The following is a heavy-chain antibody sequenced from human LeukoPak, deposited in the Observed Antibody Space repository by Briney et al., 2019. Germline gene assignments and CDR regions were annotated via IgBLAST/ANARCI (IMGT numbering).Heavy chain of an antibody. CDR1: GFTFSSYA. V-gene: IGHV3-30*01. D-gene: IGHD3-3*01. J-gene: IGHJ4*02. CDR3: AKIKKGVSRKYGFWSGYPDY. CDR2: ISYDGSNK. Sequence: QPGRSLRLSCAASGFTFSSYAMHWVRQAPGKGLEWVAVISYDGSNKYYADSVKGRFTISRDNSKNTLYLQMNSLRAEDTAVYYCAKIKKGVSRKYGFWSGYPDYWGQGTLVTVSS.